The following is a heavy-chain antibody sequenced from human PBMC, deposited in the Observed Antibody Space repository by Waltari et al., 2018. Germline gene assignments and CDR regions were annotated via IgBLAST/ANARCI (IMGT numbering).Heavy chain of an antibody. J-gene: IGHJ4*02. V-gene: IGHV3-23*01. D-gene: IGHD3-10*01. CDR3: AKDRGSMVQGVTYYFDY. CDR2: ISGSGGST. Sequence: EVQLLESGGGLVQPGGSLRLSCAASGFTFSSYAMSWVRQAPGKGLEWVSAISGSGGSTYYADSVEGRFTISRDNSKNTLYLQMNSLRAEDTAVYYCAKDRGSMVQGVTYYFDYWGQGTLVTVSS. CDR1: GFTFSSYA.